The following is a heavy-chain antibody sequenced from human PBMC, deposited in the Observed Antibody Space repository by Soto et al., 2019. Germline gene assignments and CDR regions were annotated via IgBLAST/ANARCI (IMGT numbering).Heavy chain of an antibody. CDR3: ARGPGYYDSSGYLEYFQH. CDR1: GGSVSSGSYC. J-gene: IGHJ1*01. CDR2: INHSGST. Sequence: SETLSLTCTVSGGSVSSGSYCWTWIRQPPGKGLEWIGEINHSGSTNYNPSLKSRVTISVDTSKNQFSLKLSSVTAADTAVYYCARGPGYYDSSGYLEYFQHWGQGTLVTVSS. D-gene: IGHD3-22*01. V-gene: IGHV4-61*01.